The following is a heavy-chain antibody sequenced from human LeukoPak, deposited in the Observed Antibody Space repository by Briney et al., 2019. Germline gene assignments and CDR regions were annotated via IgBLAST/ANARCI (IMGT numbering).Heavy chain of an antibody. Sequence: GGSLRLSCAASGFTFSSYAMHWVRQAPGKGLEWVAVISYDGSSKYYADSVKGRFTISRDNSKNTLYLQMNSLRAEDTAVYYCARDPLDGVVPVGYYGMDVWGQGTTVTVSS. CDR3: ARDPLDGVVPVGYYGMDV. D-gene: IGHD3-3*01. CDR2: ISYDGSSK. J-gene: IGHJ6*02. CDR1: GFTFSSYA. V-gene: IGHV3-30-3*01.